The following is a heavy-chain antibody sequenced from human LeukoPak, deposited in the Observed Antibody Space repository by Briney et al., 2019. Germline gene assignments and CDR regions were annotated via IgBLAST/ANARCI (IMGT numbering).Heavy chain of an antibody. Sequence: GGSLRLSCAASGFIFSSYGMHWVRQAPGKGLEWVAVIWYDGSNKYYADSVKGRFTISRDNSKNTLYPQMNSLRAEDTAVYYCARPQYCSSTSCYDAFGIWGQGTMVTVSS. J-gene: IGHJ3*02. CDR2: IWYDGSNK. CDR1: GFIFSSYG. V-gene: IGHV3-33*01. D-gene: IGHD2-2*01. CDR3: ARPQYCSSTSCYDAFGI.